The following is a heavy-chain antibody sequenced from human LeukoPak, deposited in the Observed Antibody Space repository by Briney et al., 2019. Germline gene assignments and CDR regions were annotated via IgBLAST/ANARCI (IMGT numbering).Heavy chain of an antibody. CDR3: ARATYSGSYYSAFDI. Sequence: PGGSLRLSCAASGFTFSTYWMSWVRQAPGKGLEWVANIKQDGSDKYYVDSVKGRFTISRDNAKNSLFLQMNSLRAEDTAVYYCARATYSGSYYSAFDIWGQGTMVTVSS. D-gene: IGHD1-26*01. J-gene: IGHJ3*02. CDR2: IKQDGSDK. CDR1: GFTFSTYW. V-gene: IGHV3-7*01.